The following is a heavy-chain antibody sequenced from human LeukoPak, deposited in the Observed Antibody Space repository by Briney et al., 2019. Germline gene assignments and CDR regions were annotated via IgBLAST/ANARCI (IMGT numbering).Heavy chain of an antibody. CDR3: ARQLVVPAAIDY. V-gene: IGHV4-4*09. D-gene: IGHD2-2*01. CDR1: GGSISSYY. J-gene: IGHJ4*02. CDR2: IYTSGST. Sequence: PSETLSLTCTVSGGSISSYYWSWIRQPPGKGLEWIGYIYTSGSTNYNPSLKSRVTISVDTSKNQFSLKLTSVTAADTAVYYCARQLVVPAAIDYWGQGTLVTVSS.